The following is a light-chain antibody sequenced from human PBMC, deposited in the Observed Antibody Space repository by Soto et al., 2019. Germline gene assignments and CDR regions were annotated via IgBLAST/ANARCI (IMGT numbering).Light chain of an antibody. CDR3: SSYTSSSTLVV. V-gene: IGLV2-14*01. CDR2: DVS. CDR1: SSDVGAYNY. J-gene: IGLJ2*01. Sequence: QSALTQPASVSGSPGQSITISCTGTSSDVGAYNYVSWYQQHPGKAPKLMIYDVSYRPSGVSNRFSGSKSGNTASLTISGLQAEDEADYYCSSYTSSSTLVVFGGGTKLTVL.